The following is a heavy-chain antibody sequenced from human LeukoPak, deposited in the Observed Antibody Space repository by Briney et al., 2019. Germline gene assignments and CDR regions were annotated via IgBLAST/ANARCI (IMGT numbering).Heavy chain of an antibody. V-gene: IGHV3-7*01. CDR2: IKQDGSEK. J-gene: IGHJ4*02. D-gene: IGHD6-6*01. Sequence: GGSLSLSCAASGFTFSRYWMSWVRQAPGKGLEWVANIKQDGSEKDYVDSVKGRFTIPRDNAKNSLYLQMNSLTAEDTAVYYCARESFAARWDWGQGTLVTVSS. CDR1: GFTFSRYW. CDR3: ARESFAARWD.